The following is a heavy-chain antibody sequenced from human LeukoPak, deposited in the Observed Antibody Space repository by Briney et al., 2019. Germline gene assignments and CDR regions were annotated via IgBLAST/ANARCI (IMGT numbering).Heavy chain of an antibody. V-gene: IGHV4-30-4*08. CDR2: IYYSGST. CDR3: ARDPYYYSTGYWDY. D-gene: IGHD3-22*01. CDR1: GGSISSGDYY. Sequence: SQTLSLTCTVSGGSISSGDYYWSWIRQPPGKGPEWIGYIYYSGSTYYNPSLKSRVTISVDKSKNQFSLKLSSVTAADTAVYYCARDPYYYSTGYWDYWGQGRLVTVSS. J-gene: IGHJ4*02.